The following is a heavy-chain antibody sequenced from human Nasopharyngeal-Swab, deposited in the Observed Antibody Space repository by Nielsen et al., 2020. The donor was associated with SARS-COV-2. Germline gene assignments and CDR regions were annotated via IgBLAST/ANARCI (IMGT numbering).Heavy chain of an antibody. CDR2: ISSSSSTI. V-gene: IGHV3-48*04. CDR1: GFTFSSYS. CDR3: ARDDSSPHVGAFDI. Sequence: GESLKISCAASGFTFSSYSMNWVRQAPGKGREWVSYISSSSSTIYYADSVKGRFTISRDNAKNSLYLQMNSLRAEDTAVYYCARDDSSPHVGAFDIWGQGTMVTVSS. D-gene: IGHD3-22*01. J-gene: IGHJ3*02.